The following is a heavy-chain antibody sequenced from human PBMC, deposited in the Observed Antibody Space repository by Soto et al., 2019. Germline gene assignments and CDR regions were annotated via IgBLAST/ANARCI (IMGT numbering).Heavy chain of an antibody. J-gene: IGHJ4*02. D-gene: IGHD3-22*01. CDR1: GSNVRSEA. V-gene: IGHV3-23*01. Sequence: PGGALRSSGAGSGSNVRSEAMSWVRQAAGKGLEWVSAISGSGGSTYYADSVKGRFTISRDNSKNTLYLQMNSLRAEDTAVYYCAKDVILLFSGYPEYYFDYRAQGTLVPVSS. CDR3: AKDVILLFSGYPEYYFDY. CDR2: ISGSGGST.